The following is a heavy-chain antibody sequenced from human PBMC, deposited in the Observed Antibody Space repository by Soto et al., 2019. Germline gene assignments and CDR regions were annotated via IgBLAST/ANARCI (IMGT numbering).Heavy chain of an antibody. V-gene: IGHV4-59*01. D-gene: IGHD2-21*02. CDR3: ARDLWGYCGAACYPLDV. CDR1: GGSISSYY. Sequence: QVRLQESGPGLVKPSETLSLTCTVSGGSISSYYWSWIRQPPGKGLEWIGYMYNTGSTIYNPSLTSRVTRSVDTSKNQFSMTLSSGTAADSAVYYCARDLWGYCGAACYPLDVWGQGTTVTVSS. J-gene: IGHJ6*02. CDR2: MYNTGST.